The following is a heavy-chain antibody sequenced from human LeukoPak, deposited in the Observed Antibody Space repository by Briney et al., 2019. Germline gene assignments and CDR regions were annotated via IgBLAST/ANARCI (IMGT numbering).Heavy chain of an antibody. CDR1: GFTFSSYD. J-gene: IGHJ3*02. D-gene: IGHD3-22*01. CDR3: ARGAYYDSSGYYAHDAFDI. CDR2: IGTAGDT. Sequence: PGGSLRLSCAASGFTFSSYDMHWVRQATGKGLEWVSAIGTAGDTYYPGSVKGRFTISRENAKNSLYLQMNSLRAGDTAVYYCARGAYYDSSGYYAHDAFDIWGQGTMVTVSS. V-gene: IGHV3-13*01.